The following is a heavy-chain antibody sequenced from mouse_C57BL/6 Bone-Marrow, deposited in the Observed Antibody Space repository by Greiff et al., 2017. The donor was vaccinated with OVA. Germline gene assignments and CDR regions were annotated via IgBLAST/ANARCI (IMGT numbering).Heavy chain of an antibody. D-gene: IGHD2-3*01. CDR2: IDPENGDT. V-gene: IGHV14-4*01. CDR1: GFNIKDDY. Sequence: EVKLMESGAELVRPGASVKLSCTASGFNIKDDYMHWVKQRPEQGLEWIGWIDPENGDTEYASKFQGKATITADTSSNTAYLQLSSLTSEDTAVYYCTTCDGFFDYWGQGTTLTVSS. CDR3: TTCDGFFDY. J-gene: IGHJ2*01.